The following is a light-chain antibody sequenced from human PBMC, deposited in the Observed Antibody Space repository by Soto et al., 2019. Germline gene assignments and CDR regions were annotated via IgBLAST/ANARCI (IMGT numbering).Light chain of an antibody. CDR2: EGS. CDR3: CSYAGINTPYV. V-gene: IGLV2-23*01. CDR1: SSDFGSYNL. J-gene: IGLJ1*01. Sequence: QSVLTQPASVSGSPGQSITISCTGTSSDFGSYNLVSWYQQHPGKAPKLMIYEGSKRPSGVSNRFSGSKSGNTASLTISGLQAEDEADYYCCSYAGINTPYVFGTGTKVTVL.